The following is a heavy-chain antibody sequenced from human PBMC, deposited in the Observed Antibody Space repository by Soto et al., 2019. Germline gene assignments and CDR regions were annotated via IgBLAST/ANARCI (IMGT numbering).Heavy chain of an antibody. CDR1: GVSFSGYY. V-gene: IGHV4-34*01. Sequence: NPSETLSLTCDVYGVSFSGYYWSWVRQAPGKGLEWIGEINHNGSPNYSPSLESRVTMSVDTSKNQFSLHLRSVTAADTAVYYCARGGWATRFDTWSQGTLVTVSS. CDR3: ARGGWATRFDT. CDR2: INHNGSP. J-gene: IGHJ4*02.